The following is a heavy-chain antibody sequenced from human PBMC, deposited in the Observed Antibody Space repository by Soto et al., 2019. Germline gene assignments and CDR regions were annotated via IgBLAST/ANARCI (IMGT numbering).Heavy chain of an antibody. CDR1: GGSISSYY. V-gene: IGHV4-59*01. CDR3: ARGGERYYDILTGYPNWFDP. CDR2: IYYSGST. D-gene: IGHD3-9*01. J-gene: IGHJ5*02. Sequence: PSETLSLTCTVSGGSISSYYWSWIRQPPGKGLEWIGYIYYSGSTNYNPSLKSRVTISVDTSKNQFSLKLSSVTAADTAVYYCARGGERYYDILTGYPNWFDPWGQGTLVTVSS.